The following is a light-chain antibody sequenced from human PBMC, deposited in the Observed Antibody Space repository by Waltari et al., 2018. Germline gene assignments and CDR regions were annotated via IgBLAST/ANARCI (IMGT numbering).Light chain of an antibody. CDR3: CSYAGSGTFV. CDR1: SSDVGGYNY. CDR2: DVN. Sequence: QAALTQPASVSGSPGQSITISCTGTSSDVGGYNYVSWYQQHTGKVPKLMIYDVNKWPSGVSHRFSGFKSGNTASLTISGLQAEDDADYYCCSYAGSGTFVFGTGTKVTVL. J-gene: IGLJ1*01. V-gene: IGLV2-23*02.